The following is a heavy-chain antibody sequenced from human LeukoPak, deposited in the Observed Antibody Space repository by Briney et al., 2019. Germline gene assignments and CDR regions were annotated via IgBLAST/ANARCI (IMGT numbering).Heavy chain of an antibody. Sequence: ASVKVSCKASGYTFTSYDINWVRQATGQGLEWMGWMNPNSGNTGYAQKFQGRVPMTRNTSISTAYMELSSLRSEDTAVYYCATMYQLLHTQSDAFDIWGQGTMVTVSS. CDR3: ATMYQLLHTQSDAFDI. D-gene: IGHD2-2*01. J-gene: IGHJ3*02. CDR2: MNPNSGNT. CDR1: GYTFTSYD. V-gene: IGHV1-8*01.